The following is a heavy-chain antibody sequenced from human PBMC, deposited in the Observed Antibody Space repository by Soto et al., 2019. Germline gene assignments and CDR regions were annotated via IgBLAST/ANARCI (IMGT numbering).Heavy chain of an antibody. CDR1: GFTFSSYG. CDR2: IWYDGSNK. CDR3: ARDRDIVVVPAATLDY. J-gene: IGHJ4*02. D-gene: IGHD2-2*01. Sequence: QVQLVESGGGVVQPGRSLRLSCAASGFTFSSYGMHWVRLAPGKGLEWVAVIWYDGSNKYYADSVKGRFTISRDNSKNTLYLQMNSLRAEDTAVYYCARDRDIVVVPAATLDYWGQGTLVTVSS. V-gene: IGHV3-33*01.